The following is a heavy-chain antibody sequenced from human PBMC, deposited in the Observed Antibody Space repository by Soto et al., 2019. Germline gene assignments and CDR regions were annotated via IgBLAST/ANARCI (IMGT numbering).Heavy chain of an antibody. CDR1: VFNFSIYW. CDR3: ARAPRGEQWLVLSYYYGMDV. Sequence: GGSLVVSCASSVFNFSIYWMRWVRQAPGKGLVLVSRINSDGSSTSYADSVKGRFTISRDNAKNTLYLQMNSLRAEDTAVYYCARAPRGEQWLVLSYYYGMDVWGQGTTVTVSS. V-gene: IGHV3-74*01. CDR2: INSDGSST. J-gene: IGHJ6*01. D-gene: IGHD6-19*01.